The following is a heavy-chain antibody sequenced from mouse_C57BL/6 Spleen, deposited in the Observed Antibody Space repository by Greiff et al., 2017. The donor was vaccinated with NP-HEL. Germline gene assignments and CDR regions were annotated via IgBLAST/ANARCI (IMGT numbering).Heavy chain of an antibody. CDR1: GFTFSSYT. J-gene: IGHJ2*01. V-gene: IGHV5-9*01. Sequence: EVKVVESGGGLVKPGGSLKLSCAASGFTFSSYTMSWVRQTPEKRLEWVATISGGGGNTYYPDSVKGRFTISRDNAKNTLYLQMSSLRSEDTALYYCARITTVVATEDYFDYWGQGTTLTVSS. D-gene: IGHD1-1*01. CDR3: ARITTVVATEDYFDY. CDR2: ISGGGGNT.